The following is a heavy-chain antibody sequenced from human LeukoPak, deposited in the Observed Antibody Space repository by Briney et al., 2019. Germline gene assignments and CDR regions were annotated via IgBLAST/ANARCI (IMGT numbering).Heavy chain of an antibody. Sequence: GGSLRLSCAASGFTFSSYSMNWVRQAPGKGLEWVSSISSSSSYIYYADSVKGRFTISRDNAKNSLYLQMNSQRAEDTAVYYCARELEDSSGYFRDYWGQGTLVTVSS. D-gene: IGHD3-22*01. CDR2: ISSSSSYI. CDR1: GFTFSSYS. V-gene: IGHV3-21*01. CDR3: ARELEDSSGYFRDY. J-gene: IGHJ4*02.